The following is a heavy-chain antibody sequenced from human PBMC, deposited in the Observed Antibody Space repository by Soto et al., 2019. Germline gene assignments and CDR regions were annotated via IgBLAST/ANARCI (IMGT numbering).Heavy chain of an antibody. CDR3: AREGRGYYYYYGMHV. Sequence: PSPTLTLTWAISEDIVSSDSGTWNCMRQSPTRGLEWLGRTYYRSKWYNDYAVSVKSRITINPDTSKNQFSLQLNSVTPEDTAVYYCAREGRGYYYYYGMHVWGQGTKVTVSS. CDR1: EDIVSSDSGT. J-gene: IGHJ6*02. V-gene: IGHV6-1*01. CDR2: TYYRSKWYN.